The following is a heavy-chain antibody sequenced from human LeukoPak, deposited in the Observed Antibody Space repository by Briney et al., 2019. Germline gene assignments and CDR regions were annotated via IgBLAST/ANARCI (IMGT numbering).Heavy chain of an antibody. CDR3: ARDMDSSGYYYVGAFDI. J-gene: IGHJ3*02. D-gene: IGHD3-22*01. CDR1: GGSISSGSYY. V-gene: IGHV4-61*02. Sequence: PSETLSLTCPVSGGSISSGSYYWSWIRQPAGKGLEWIGRIYTSGSTNYNPSLKSRVTISVDTSKNQFSLKLSSVTAADTAVYYCARDMDSSGYYYVGAFDIWGQGTMVTVSS. CDR2: IYTSGST.